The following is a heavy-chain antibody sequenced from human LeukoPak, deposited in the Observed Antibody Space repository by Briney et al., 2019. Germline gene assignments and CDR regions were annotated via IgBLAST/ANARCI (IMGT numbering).Heavy chain of an antibody. CDR1: GFTFSSYA. V-gene: IGHV3-23*01. J-gene: IGHJ3*02. CDR3: ARTYYYDSNHAFDI. D-gene: IGHD3-22*01. CDR2: ISGSGGST. Sequence: GGSLRLSCAASGFTFSSYAMSWVRQAPGKGLEWVSAISGSGGSTYYADSVKGRFTISRDISKDTLYLQMNSLRAEDTAVYYCARTYYYDSNHAFDIWGQGTMVTVSS.